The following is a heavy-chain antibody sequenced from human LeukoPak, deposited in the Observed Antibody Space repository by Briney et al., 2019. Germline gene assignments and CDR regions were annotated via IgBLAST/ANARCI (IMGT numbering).Heavy chain of an antibody. Sequence: SETLSLTCSVSGYSFTSGHYWGWIRQPPGKWLEWIANIYHTGSAHYNPSLKSRVTMSGDTSKNQFSLNLSSVTAADTAVYYCARVTSSSWFEGYFDYWGQGTLVTVSS. D-gene: IGHD6-13*01. V-gene: IGHV4-38-2*02. CDR3: ARVTSSSWFEGYFDY. CDR1: GYSFTSGHY. CDR2: IYHTGSA. J-gene: IGHJ4*02.